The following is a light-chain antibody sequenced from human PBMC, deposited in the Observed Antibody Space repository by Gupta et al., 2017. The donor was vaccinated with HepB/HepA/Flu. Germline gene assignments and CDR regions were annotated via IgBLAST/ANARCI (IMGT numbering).Light chain of an antibody. CDR3: QQYCTSPRT. J-gene: IGKJ1*01. CDR1: QSVSSSY. V-gene: IGKV3-20*01. CDR2: GAS. Sequence: EIVLTQSPCTLSLSPGERATLSVRASQSVSSSYLAWSQQKPGQAPRLLIYGASSRATGIPDRFSGSGSGTDFTLTISILAPEDFAVYYCQQYCTSPRTFGPGTKVEIK.